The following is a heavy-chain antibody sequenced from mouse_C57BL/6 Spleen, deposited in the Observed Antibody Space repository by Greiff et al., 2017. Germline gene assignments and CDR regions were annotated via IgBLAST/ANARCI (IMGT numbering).Heavy chain of an antibody. CDR2: IDPSDSYT. D-gene: IGHD1-1*01. CDR1: GYTFTSYW. Sequence: VQLQQSGAELVRPGTSVKLSCKASGYTFTSYWMHWVKQRPGQGLEWIGVIDPSDSYTNYNQKFKGKATLTVDTSSSTAYMQLSSLTSEDSAVYYCARRNYYGSSLSYWYFDVWGTGTTVTVSS. V-gene: IGHV1-59*01. J-gene: IGHJ1*03. CDR3: ARRNYYGSSLSYWYFDV.